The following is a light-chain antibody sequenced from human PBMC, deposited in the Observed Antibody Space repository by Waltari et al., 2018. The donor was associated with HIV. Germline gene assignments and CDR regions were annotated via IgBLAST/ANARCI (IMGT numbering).Light chain of an antibody. CDR1: SSNIGADYD. Sequence: QSVLTQPPSVSGAPGQRVTISCTGGSSNIGADYDVHWYQQIPGTAPKLLISGNKNRPSGVPDRFSASKSGTSASLAITRLQAEDEADYFCQSYDRSLSASVVFGGGTKLTVL. J-gene: IGLJ2*01. CDR3: QSYDRSLSASVV. CDR2: GNK. V-gene: IGLV1-40*01.